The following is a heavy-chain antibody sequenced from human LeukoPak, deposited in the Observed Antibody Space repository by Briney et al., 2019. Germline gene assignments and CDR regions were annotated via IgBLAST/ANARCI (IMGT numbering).Heavy chain of an antibody. CDR2: FYHSGST. D-gene: IGHD3-3*01. J-gene: IGHJ3*02. CDR1: GYPISSGYY. Sequence: PSETLSLTCAVSGYPISSGYYWGSTRPPPGKGLEWSGSFYHSGSTYYNPSLKRRDTISVDTPKNQFSLKLRSVTPAATAVYYCARAIFGVVINAFDIWGQGTMVTVSS. V-gene: IGHV4-38-2*01. CDR3: ARAIFGVVINAFDI.